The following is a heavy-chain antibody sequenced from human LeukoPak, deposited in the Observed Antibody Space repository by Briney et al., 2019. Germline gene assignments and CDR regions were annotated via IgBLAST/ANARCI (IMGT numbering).Heavy chain of an antibody. CDR3: ARAGLLWFGELFGDFDY. V-gene: IGHV1-18*04. Sequence: ASVKVSCKASGYTFTSYYMHWVRQAPGQGLEWMGWISAYNGNTNYAQKLQGRVTMTTDTSTSTAYMELRSLRSDDTAVYYCARAGLLWFGELFGDFDYWGQGTLVTVSS. CDR1: GYTFTSYY. J-gene: IGHJ4*02. D-gene: IGHD3-10*01. CDR2: ISAYNGNT.